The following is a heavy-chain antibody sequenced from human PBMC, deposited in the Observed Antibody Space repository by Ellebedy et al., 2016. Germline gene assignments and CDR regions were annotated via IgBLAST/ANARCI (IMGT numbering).Heavy chain of an antibody. Sequence: GGSLRLSCTASGFTFGDYAMGWFRQAPGKGLEWVGFIRSKAYGGTTEYAASVKGRFTISRDDSKSIAYLQMNSLKTEDTAVYYCTTSVSGSRYPHYFDYWGQGTLVTVSS. CDR2: IRSKAYGGTT. CDR1: GFTFGDYA. D-gene: IGHD3-9*01. J-gene: IGHJ4*02. V-gene: IGHV3-49*03. CDR3: TTSVSGSRYPHYFDY.